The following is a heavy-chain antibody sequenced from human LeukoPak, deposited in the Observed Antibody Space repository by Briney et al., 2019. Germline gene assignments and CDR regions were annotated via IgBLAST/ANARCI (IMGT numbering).Heavy chain of an antibody. CDR3: AREGGLNCGGDCYLEY. V-gene: IGHV3-23*01. D-gene: IGHD2-21*02. CDR1: GFTFSSYA. Sequence: GGSLRLSCAASGFTFSSYAMSWVRQAPGKGLEWVSAISGSGGSTYYADSVKGRFTISRDNSKNTVYLQVNSLRAEDAAVYYCAREGGLNCGGDCYLEYWGQGTLVTVSS. J-gene: IGHJ4*02. CDR2: ISGSGGST.